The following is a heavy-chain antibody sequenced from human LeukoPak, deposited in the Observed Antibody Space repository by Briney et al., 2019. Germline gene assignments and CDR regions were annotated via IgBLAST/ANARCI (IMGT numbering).Heavy chain of an antibody. CDR1: GGTFSSYA. J-gene: IGHJ4*02. CDR3: ARERQQLVPPHYYFDY. CDR2: IIPIFGTA. D-gene: IGHD6-13*01. Sequence: ASVEVSCKASGGTFSSYAISWVRQAPGQGLEWMGGIIPIFGTANYAQKFQGRVTITADKSTSTAYMELSSLRSEDTAVYYCARERQQLVPPHYYFDYWGQGTLVTVSS. V-gene: IGHV1-69*06.